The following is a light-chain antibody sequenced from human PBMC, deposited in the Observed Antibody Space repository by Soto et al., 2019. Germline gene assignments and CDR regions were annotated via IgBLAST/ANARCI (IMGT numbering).Light chain of an antibody. CDR3: HQFGSSPQT. Sequence: EIVLTQSPGTLSLSPGERATLSCRASQSVNSNHIAWYQQKPGQAPRLLIYGPSSRATGIPERFSGSGSGTDFTLSISRLEPEDFAVYFCHQFGSSPQTFGHVTKVYIK. CDR1: QSVNSNH. J-gene: IGKJ1*01. CDR2: GPS. V-gene: IGKV3-20*01.